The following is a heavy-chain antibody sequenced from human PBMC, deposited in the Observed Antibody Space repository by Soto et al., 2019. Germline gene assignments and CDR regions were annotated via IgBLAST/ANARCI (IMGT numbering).Heavy chain of an antibody. CDR1: GYFIGAGGYY. Sequence: QIELQESGPGLVKPSQTLSLTCFVSGYFIGAGGYYWSWIRHHPGKGLEWIGSFYSSGSIIYNPSLRSRVSISGDMSTKQFSMSLTSVTAADTARYYCARMYSSGSGWFHPCGQVTLVTVSS. CDR2: FYSSGSI. D-gene: IGHD6-19*01. V-gene: IGHV4-31*03. CDR3: ARMYSSGSGWFHP. J-gene: IGHJ5*02.